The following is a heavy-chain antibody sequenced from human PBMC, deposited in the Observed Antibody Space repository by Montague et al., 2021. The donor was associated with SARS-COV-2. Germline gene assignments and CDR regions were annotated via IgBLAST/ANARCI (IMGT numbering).Heavy chain of an antibody. J-gene: IGHJ4*02. CDR3: ARDAKATLY. V-gene: IGHV3-11*01. Sequence: SLRLSCXASGFTFSDYYMSWIRQAPGKGLEWVSYITDSGSTHYADSVKGRLTISRDNAKNSLYLQMNSLRAEDTAVYYCARDAKATLYWGQGTLVTVSS. D-gene: IGHD1-1*01. CDR2: ITDSGST. CDR1: GFTFSDYY.